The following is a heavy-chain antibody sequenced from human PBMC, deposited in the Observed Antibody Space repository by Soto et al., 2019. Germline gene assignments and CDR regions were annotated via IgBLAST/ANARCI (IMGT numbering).Heavy chain of an antibody. CDR3: ASYGLPIAAAAPYYFDY. V-gene: IGHV1-69*13. Sequence: SVKVSCKASGGTFSSYAISWVRQAPGQGLEWMGGIIPIFGTADYAQKFQGRVTITADESTSTAYMELSSLRSEDTAVYYCASYGLPIAAAAPYYFDYWGQGTLVTVSS. D-gene: IGHD6-13*01. CDR1: GGTFSSYA. J-gene: IGHJ4*02. CDR2: IIPIFGTA.